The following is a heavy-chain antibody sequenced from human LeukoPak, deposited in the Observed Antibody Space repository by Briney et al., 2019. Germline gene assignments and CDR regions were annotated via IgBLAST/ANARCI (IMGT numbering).Heavy chain of an antibody. Sequence: SETLSLTCTVSGDSISSYYWSWIRQPAGKGLEWIGRIYTSGSTNYNPSLKSRVTMSVDTSKNQFSLKLSSVTAADTAVYYCARDTGIQLWSYAFDIWGQGTMATVSS. CDR1: GDSISSYY. CDR2: IYTSGST. V-gene: IGHV4-4*07. D-gene: IGHD5-18*01. J-gene: IGHJ3*02. CDR3: ARDTGIQLWSYAFDI.